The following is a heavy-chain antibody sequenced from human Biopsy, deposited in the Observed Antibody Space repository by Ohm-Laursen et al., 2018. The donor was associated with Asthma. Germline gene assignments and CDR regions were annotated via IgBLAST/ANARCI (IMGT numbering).Heavy chain of an antibody. Sequence: SQTLSLTCTVSGGSISSGGDYWIWICQHPGKGLEWVGYIYYSGSTYYNPSLKSRVTISVDTSKNQFSLNLISVTAADTAVYYCARWGSFGFDYWGQGTLVTVSS. CDR2: IYYSGST. V-gene: IGHV4-31*03. CDR3: ARWGSFGFDY. D-gene: IGHD7-27*01. J-gene: IGHJ4*02. CDR1: GGSISSGGDY.